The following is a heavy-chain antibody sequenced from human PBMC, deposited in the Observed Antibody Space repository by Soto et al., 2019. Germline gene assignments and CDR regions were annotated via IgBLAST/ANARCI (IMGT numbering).Heavy chain of an antibody. V-gene: IGHV4-39*01. CDR3: ARHITNNVGYYYGMDV. D-gene: IGHD2-21*01. CDR1: GGSISSSSYY. J-gene: IGHJ6*02. CDR2: IYYSGST. Sequence: SETLSLTCTVSGGSISSSSYYWGWIRQPPGKGLEWIGSIYYSGSTYYNPSLKSRVTISVDTSKNQFSLKLSSVTAADTAVYYCARHITNNVGYYYGMDVWGQGTTVTVSS.